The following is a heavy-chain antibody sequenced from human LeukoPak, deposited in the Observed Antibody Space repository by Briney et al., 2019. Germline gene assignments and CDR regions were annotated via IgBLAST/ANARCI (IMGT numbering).Heavy chain of an antibody. CDR1: GFTFSGSA. J-gene: IGHJ4*02. CDR3: ARSQSSSLIDY. Sequence: GGSLRLSCAASGFTFSGSAMHWVRQAPGKGLEWVAVIWYDGSSKDYADSVKGRFTFSRDNSKNTLYLQMNSLTVEDTAVYYCARSQSSSLIDYWGQGTLVTVSS. D-gene: IGHD6-13*01. V-gene: IGHV3-33*08. CDR2: IWYDGSSK.